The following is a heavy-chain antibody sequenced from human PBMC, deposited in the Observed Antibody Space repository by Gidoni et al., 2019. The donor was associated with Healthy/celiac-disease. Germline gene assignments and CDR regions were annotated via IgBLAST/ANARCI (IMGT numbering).Heavy chain of an antibody. CDR3: ARGIAAAGHWYFDL. CDR2: IYYSGST. Sequence: QVQLQESGPGLVKPSQTLSLTCTVSGGSISSGGYYWSWIRQHPGKGLEWIGYIYYSGSTYYNPSLKSRVTISVDTSKNQFSLKLSSVTAADTAVYYCARGIAAAGHWYFDLWGRGTLVTVSS. J-gene: IGHJ2*01. V-gene: IGHV4-31*03. CDR1: GGSISSGGYY. D-gene: IGHD6-13*01.